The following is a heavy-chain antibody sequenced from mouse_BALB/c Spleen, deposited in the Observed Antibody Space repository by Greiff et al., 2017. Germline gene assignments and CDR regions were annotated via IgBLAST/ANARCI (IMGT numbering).Heavy chain of an antibody. J-gene: IGHJ1*01. D-gene: IGHD1-1*01. CDR2: IYPGGGYT. CDR1: GYTFTNYW. V-gene: IGHV1-63*02. Sequence: VQLQQSGAELVRPGTSVKISCKASGYTFTNYWLGWVKQRPGHGLEWIGDIYPGGGYTNYNEKFKGKATLTADTSSSTAYMQLSSLTSEDSAVYFCARGDGSSYWYFDVWGAGTTVTVSS. CDR3: ARGDGSSYWYFDV.